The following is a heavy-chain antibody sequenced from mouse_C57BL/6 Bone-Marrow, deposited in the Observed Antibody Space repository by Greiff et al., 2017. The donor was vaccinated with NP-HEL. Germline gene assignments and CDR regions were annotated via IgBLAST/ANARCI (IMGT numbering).Heavy chain of an antibody. CDR3: ARREMDY. V-gene: IGHV5-6*02. CDR2: ISSGGSYT. Sequence: DVKLQESGGDLVKPGGSLKLSCAASGFTFSSYGMSWVRQTPDKRLEWVATISSGGSYTYYPDSVKGRFTISRDNAKNTLYLQMSSLKSEDTAMYYCARREMDYWGQGTSVTVSS. J-gene: IGHJ4*01. CDR1: GFTFSSYG.